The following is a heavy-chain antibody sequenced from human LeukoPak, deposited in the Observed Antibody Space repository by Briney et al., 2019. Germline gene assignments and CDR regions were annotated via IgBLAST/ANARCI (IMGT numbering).Heavy chain of an antibody. Sequence: GSLRLSCAASGXTFSDYAMSWVRQAPGKGLEWVSAITASGDGTYYADSVKGRFTISRDNSNNTLYLQMNSPRADDTAVYYCAKSDHGFWTGYKKWGQGTPVTVSS. CDR1: GXTFSDYA. V-gene: IGHV3-23*01. CDR2: ITASGDGT. CDR3: AKSDHGFWTGYKK. J-gene: IGHJ4*02. D-gene: IGHD3/OR15-3a*01.